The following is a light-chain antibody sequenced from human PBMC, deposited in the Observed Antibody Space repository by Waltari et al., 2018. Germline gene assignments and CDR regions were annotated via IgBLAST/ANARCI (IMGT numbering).Light chain of an antibody. V-gene: IGLV8-61*01. CDR2: STN. Sequence: QTVVTQEPSFSVSPGGTVTLTCGLSSGSVSARYYPRWYQQTPGQAPRTLIYSTNTRSSGVPDRFSGSILGNKAALTITGAQADDESDYYCVLYMASGIRVFGTGTKVTVL. CDR1: SGSVSARYY. J-gene: IGLJ1*01. CDR3: VLYMASGIRV.